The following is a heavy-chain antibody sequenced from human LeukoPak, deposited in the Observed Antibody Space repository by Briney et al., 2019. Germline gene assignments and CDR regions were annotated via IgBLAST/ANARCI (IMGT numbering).Heavy chain of an antibody. J-gene: IGHJ3*02. Sequence: PGGSLRLSCAASEFSVGSNYMTWVRQAPGKGLEWVSLIYSGGSTYYADSVKGRFTISRDNSKNTLYLHMHSLRAEDTAVYYCAKDSEYSGSPRAFDMWGQGTMVTVSS. CDR1: EFSVGSNY. CDR2: IYSGGST. D-gene: IGHD1-26*01. CDR3: AKDSEYSGSPRAFDM. V-gene: IGHV3-66*01.